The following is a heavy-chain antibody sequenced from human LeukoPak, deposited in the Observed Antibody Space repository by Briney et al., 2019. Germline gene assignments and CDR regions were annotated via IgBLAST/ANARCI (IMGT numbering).Heavy chain of an antibody. CDR3: ARDRCSGGSCYSSWAYYYYYMDG. V-gene: IGHV3-74*01. D-gene: IGHD2-15*01. J-gene: IGHJ6*03. CDR2: IYNDGSCT. Sequence: GGSLRVSCAASGFTFSSYWMHWVRQAPGKGLLWVSRIYNDGSCTNYADSVKGRFTISGDNAKNTLFLQMNSLTAEDTAVYYCARDRCSGGSCYSSWAYYYYYMDGWGKGTTVTVSS. CDR1: GFTFSSYW.